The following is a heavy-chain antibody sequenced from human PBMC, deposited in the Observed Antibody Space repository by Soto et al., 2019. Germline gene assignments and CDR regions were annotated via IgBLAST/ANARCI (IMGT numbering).Heavy chain of an antibody. V-gene: IGHV2-5*02. J-gene: IGHJ4*01. CDR2: IYCDDDK. Sequence: QITLKESGPTLVKPTQTLTLTCTFSGFSLSISGVGVGWIRQPPGKALEWLALIYCDDDKRYSASLKSRLTITKDTSKNQVLLTRANMDPVYTATSYCAHGTYFDYLGQGTLVTVSS. CDR1: GFSLSISGVG. CDR3: AHGTYFDY.